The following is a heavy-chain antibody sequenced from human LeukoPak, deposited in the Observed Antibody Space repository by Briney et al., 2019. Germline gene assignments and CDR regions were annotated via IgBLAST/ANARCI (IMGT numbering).Heavy chain of an antibody. D-gene: IGHD3-10*01. J-gene: IGHJ5*02. Sequence: SETLSLTCAVYGGSFSGYYWSWIRQPPGKGLEWIGEINHSGSTNYNPSLKSRVTISVDTSKNQFSLKLSSVTAADTAVYYCARHTFKYYYGSGSYSFPPGSNWFDPWGQGTLVTVSS. V-gene: IGHV4-34*01. CDR3: ARHTFKYYYGSGSYSFPPGSNWFDP. CDR1: GGSFSGYY. CDR2: INHSGST.